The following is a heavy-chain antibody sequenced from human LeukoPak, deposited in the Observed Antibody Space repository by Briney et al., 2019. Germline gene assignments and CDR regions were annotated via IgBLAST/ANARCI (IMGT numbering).Heavy chain of an antibody. CDR1: GLTFRSYA. CDR3: AQAALRATARPFDY. J-gene: IGHJ4*02. V-gene: IGHV3-23*01. D-gene: IGHD4-17*01. Sequence: GGSLRLSCAASGLTFRSYAMNWVRQAPGKGLEWVSAISGSGGSTYYADSVKGRFTISRDNSKNTLYLQMNSLRFEDTAVYYCAQAALRATARPFDYWGQGTLVTVSS. CDR2: ISGSGGST.